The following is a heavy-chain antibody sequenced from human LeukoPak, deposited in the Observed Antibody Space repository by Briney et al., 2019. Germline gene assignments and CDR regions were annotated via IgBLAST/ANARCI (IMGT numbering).Heavy chain of an antibody. Sequence: SGGSLRLSCAASGFTFSSYSMNWVRQAPGKGLEWVSYISSSSSTIYYADSVKGRFTISRDNAKNSLYLQMNSLRAEDTAVYYCARSYYYGSGSYMDVWGKGTTVTVSS. CDR3: ARSYYYGSGSYMDV. D-gene: IGHD3-10*01. CDR2: ISSSSSTI. J-gene: IGHJ6*03. CDR1: GFTFSSYS. V-gene: IGHV3-48*01.